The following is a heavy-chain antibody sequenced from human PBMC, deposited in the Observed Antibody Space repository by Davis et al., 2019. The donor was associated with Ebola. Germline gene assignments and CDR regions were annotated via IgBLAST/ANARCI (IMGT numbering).Heavy chain of an antibody. V-gene: IGHV3-53*01. D-gene: IGHD6-6*01. CDR1: GFTFSSYG. Sequence: GESLKISCAASGFTFSSYGMHWVRQAPGKGLEWVSVIYSGGSTYYADSVKGRFTISRDKSKNTLYLQMNSLRADDTAVYYCARGFPAARLLLGVDAFDIWGQGTMVTVSS. CDR2: IYSGGST. CDR3: ARGFPAARLLLGVDAFDI. J-gene: IGHJ3*02.